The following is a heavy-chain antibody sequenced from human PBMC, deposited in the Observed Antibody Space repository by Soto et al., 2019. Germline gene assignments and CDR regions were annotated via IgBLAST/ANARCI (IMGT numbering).Heavy chain of an antibody. CDR1: GFTFSSYS. Sequence: EVQLVESGGGLVKPGGSLRLSCAASGFTFSSYSMNWVHQAPGKGLEWVSSISSSSSYIYYADSVKGRFTISRDNAKNSLYLQMNSLRAEDTAVYYCARVPKQWLAYFDYWGQGTLVTVSS. D-gene: IGHD6-19*01. CDR2: ISSSSSYI. J-gene: IGHJ4*02. CDR3: ARVPKQWLAYFDY. V-gene: IGHV3-21*01.